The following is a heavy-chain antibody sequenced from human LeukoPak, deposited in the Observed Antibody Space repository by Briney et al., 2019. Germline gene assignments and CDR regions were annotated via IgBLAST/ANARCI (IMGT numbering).Heavy chain of an antibody. V-gene: IGHV3-23*01. CDR3: APRRRGGGSY. J-gene: IGHJ4*02. CDR2: ISGSGGST. D-gene: IGHD3-16*01. Sequence: GGSPRLSCAASGFTFSSYAMSWVRQAPGKGLEWVSAISGSGGSTYYADSVKGRFTISRDNSKNTLYLQMNSLRAEDTAVYYCAPRRRGGGSYWGQGTLVTVSS. CDR1: GFTFSSYA.